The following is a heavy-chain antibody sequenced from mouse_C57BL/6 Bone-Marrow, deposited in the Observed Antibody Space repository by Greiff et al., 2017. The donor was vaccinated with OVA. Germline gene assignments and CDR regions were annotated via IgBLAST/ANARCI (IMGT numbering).Heavy chain of an antibody. J-gene: IGHJ2*01. D-gene: IGHD1-1*01. CDR3: ARRITTVVATYYFDY. CDR1: GYTFTSYG. Sequence: QVQLQQSGAELARPGASVKLSCKASGYTFTSYGISWVKQRTGQGLEWIGEIYPRSGNTYYNEKFKGKATLTADKSSSTAYMELRSLTSEDSAVYFCARRITTVVATYYFDYWGQGTTLTVSS. V-gene: IGHV1-81*01. CDR2: IYPRSGNT.